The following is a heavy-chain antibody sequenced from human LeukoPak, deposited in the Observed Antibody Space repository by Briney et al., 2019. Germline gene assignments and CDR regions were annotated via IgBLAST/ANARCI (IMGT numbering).Heavy chain of an antibody. J-gene: IGHJ5*02. D-gene: IGHD3-22*01. V-gene: IGHV1-46*01. Sequence: ASVKVSCKASGYTFTSYFLHWVRQAPGQGLEWMGIINPSGGNTNYALKFQGRVTMTRDTSTSTVYMELSSLRSDDTAVYYCARGSGVTMIVVVNLWFDAWGQGSLVSVSS. CDR3: ARGSGVTMIVVVNLWFDA. CDR2: INPSGGNT. CDR1: GYTFTSYF.